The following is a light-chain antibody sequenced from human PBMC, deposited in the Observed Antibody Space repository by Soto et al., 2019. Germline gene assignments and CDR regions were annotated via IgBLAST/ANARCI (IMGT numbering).Light chain of an antibody. Sequence: QSVLTQPPSASGTPGQRVTISCSGSSSNIGSNYVYWYQQLPGTAPKLLIYSNNQRPSGVPDRFSGSKSGTSASLAISGLRSEDEADYYCAAWDDSLSGWVFGGGTKLTFL. CDR3: AAWDDSLSGWV. J-gene: IGLJ3*02. CDR2: SNN. V-gene: IGLV1-47*02. CDR1: SSNIGSNY.